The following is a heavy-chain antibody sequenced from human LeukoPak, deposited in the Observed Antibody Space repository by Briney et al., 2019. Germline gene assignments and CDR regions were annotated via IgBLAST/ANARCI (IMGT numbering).Heavy chain of an antibody. D-gene: IGHD3-22*01. V-gene: IGHV3-21*04. J-gene: IGHJ4*02. CDR1: GFTFSSYS. CDR2: ISSSSSYI. Sequence: PGGSLRLSCAASGFTFSSYSMNWVRQAPGKGLEWVSSISSSSSYIYYADSVKGRFTISRDNAKNSLYLQMNSLRAEDTAVYYCAKASREYDSSGYYWSTPAAEPFDYWGQGTLVTVSS. CDR3: AKASREYDSSGYYWSTPAAEPFDY.